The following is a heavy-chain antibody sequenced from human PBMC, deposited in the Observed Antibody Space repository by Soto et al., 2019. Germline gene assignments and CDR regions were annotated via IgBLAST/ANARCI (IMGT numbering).Heavy chain of an antibody. Sequence: QVTLKESGPVLVKPTETLTLTCTVSGFSLSNARMGVSSIRQPPGKALEWLAHIFSNDETSYSTSLKSKLTISKDTSKSQVVLTMTNMDPVNTATYYCARIVVGEQQLEIDYWGQGTLVTVSS. CDR2: IFSNDET. V-gene: IGHV2-26*01. CDR3: ARIVVGEQQLEIDY. CDR1: GFSLSNARMG. J-gene: IGHJ4*02. D-gene: IGHD6-13*01.